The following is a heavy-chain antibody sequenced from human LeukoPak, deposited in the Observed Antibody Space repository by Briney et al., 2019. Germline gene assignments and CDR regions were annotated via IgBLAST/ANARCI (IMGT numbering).Heavy chain of an antibody. V-gene: IGHV1-18*04. Sequence: ASVKVSCKASGYTFTSYGISWVRQAPGQGLEWMGWISAYNGNTNYAQKLQGRVTMTTDTSTSTAYMELRSLRSDDTAVYYCARGAGYCSSTSCYVFDYWGQGTLVTVFS. J-gene: IGHJ4*02. D-gene: IGHD2-2*01. CDR3: ARGAGYCSSTSCYVFDY. CDR2: ISAYNGNT. CDR1: GYTFTSYG.